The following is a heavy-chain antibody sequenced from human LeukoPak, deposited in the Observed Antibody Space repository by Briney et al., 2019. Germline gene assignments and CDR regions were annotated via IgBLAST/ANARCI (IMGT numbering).Heavy chain of an antibody. V-gene: IGHV1-24*01. CDR2: FDPGDGET. J-gene: IGHJ4*02. CDR3: ATTVTTGFDY. Sequence: ASVKVSCKASGYTFTGYYMHWVRQAPGKGLEWMGGFDPGDGETIYAQKFQGRVTMTEDTSTVTAYMELSSLRSEDTAVYYCATTVTTGFDYWGQGTLVTVSS. CDR1: GYTFTGYY. D-gene: IGHD4-17*01.